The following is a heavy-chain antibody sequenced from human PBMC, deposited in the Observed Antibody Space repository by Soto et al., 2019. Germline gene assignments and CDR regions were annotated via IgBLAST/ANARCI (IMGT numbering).Heavy chain of an antibody. CDR3: AHRTVGRGVDY. CDR1: GFSLNTRGVG. Sequence: QITLKESGPTLVKPTQTLTLTCTFSGFSLNTRGVGVGWIRQPPGKALEWLTVMHWDDDKRYSPSLKSRLTLTKDTSKNQVVLTMTNMDPVDTATYYCAHRTVGRGVDYWGQGTLVTVSS. V-gene: IGHV2-5*02. CDR2: MHWDDDK. J-gene: IGHJ4*02.